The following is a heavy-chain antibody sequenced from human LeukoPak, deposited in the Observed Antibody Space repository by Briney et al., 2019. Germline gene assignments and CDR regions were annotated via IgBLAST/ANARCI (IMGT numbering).Heavy chain of an antibody. J-gene: IGHJ5*02. V-gene: IGHV3-53*01. D-gene: IGHD6-19*01. CDR2: IYIDGST. CDR3: ARRGGGEQWLVNWFDP. Sequence: GGSLRLSCAASGFIVSNKYMSWVRQAPGKGLEWVSVIYIDGSTYHSDSVKGRFTFSRDNFKNTLYLQMNSLRAEDTAVYYCARRGGGEQWLVNWFDPWGQGTLVTVSS. CDR1: GFIVSNKY.